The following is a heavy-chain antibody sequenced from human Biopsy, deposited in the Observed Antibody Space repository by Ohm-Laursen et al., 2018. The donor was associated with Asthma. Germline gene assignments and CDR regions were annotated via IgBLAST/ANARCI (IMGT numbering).Heavy chain of an antibody. Sequence: SQTLSLTCSVSGGSISSSSYYWGWIRRPPGKGLEFIGTIYYSGSTYYNPSLKSRVTLPLDASKKQFSLKLTSVTAADTAVYFCARAAITGIRGWFDPWGQGTQVTVSS. CDR3: ARAAITGIRGWFDP. V-gene: IGHV4-39*01. J-gene: IGHJ5*02. CDR2: IYYSGST. D-gene: IGHD1-20*01. CDR1: GGSISSSSYY.